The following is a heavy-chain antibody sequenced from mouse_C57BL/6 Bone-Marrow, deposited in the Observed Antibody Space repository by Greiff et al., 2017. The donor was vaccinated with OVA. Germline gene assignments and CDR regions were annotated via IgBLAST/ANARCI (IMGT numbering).Heavy chain of an antibody. CDR2: ISSGSSTI. CDR1: GFTFSDYG. V-gene: IGHV5-17*01. Sequence: DVMLVESGGGLVKPGGSLKLSCAASGFTFSDYGMHWVRQAPEKGLEWVAYISSGSSTIYYADTVKGRFTISRATAKNTLFLQMTSLRSEDTAMDYCARPHYYGSSYGCAYWGQGTLVTVSA. CDR3: ARPHYYGSSYGCAY. D-gene: IGHD1-1*01. J-gene: IGHJ3*01.